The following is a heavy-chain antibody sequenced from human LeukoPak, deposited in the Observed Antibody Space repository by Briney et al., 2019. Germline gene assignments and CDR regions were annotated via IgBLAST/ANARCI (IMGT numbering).Heavy chain of an antibody. Sequence: AGGSLRLSRAASGFTVSSNYMSWVSQAPGKGVEWVSVIYSGGSTYYADSVKGRFTISRDNSKNTLSLQMNSLRAEDTAVYYCARELPSAYYMDVWGKGTTVTVSS. CDR2: IYSGGST. D-gene: IGHD2-2*01. J-gene: IGHJ6*03. V-gene: IGHV3-53*01. CDR1: GFTVSSNY. CDR3: ARELPSAYYMDV.